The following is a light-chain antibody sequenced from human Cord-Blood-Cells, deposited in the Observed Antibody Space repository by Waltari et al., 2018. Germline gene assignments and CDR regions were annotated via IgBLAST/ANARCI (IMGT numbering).Light chain of an antibody. CDR1: SSDVGSYNL. CDR2: EGS. Sequence: QSALTQPVSVSGSPGQSITISCTGTSSDVGSYNLVSWYQQHPGKAPKLMIYEGSKRPSGVSNRFSASKSGNTASLTISGLQAEDEADYYCCSYAGSSTWVFGGGTKLTVL. CDR3: CSYAGSSTWV. V-gene: IGLV2-23*01. J-gene: IGLJ3*02.